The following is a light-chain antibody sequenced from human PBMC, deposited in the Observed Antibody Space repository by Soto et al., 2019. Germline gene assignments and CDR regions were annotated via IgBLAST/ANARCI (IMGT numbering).Light chain of an antibody. CDR2: EVS. V-gene: IGLV2-14*01. Sequence: QSALTQPASVSGSPEQSITISCTGTSSDVGVYNYVSWYQQHPGKAPRLLIYEVSNRPSGVSNRFSGSKSGNTASLTISGLQAEDEADYYCSSYTSSSSYVFGTGTKVTVL. CDR3: SSYTSSSSYV. J-gene: IGLJ1*01. CDR1: SSDVGVYNY.